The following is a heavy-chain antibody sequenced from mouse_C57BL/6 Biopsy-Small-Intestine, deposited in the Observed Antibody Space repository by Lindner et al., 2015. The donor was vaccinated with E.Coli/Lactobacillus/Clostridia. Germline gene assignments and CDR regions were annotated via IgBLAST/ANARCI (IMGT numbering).Heavy chain of an antibody. CDR3: ARDPFVSTTGAFWYGLDV. V-gene: IGHV1-79*01. CDR1: GYTLVTYG. Sequence: SVKVSCKTSGYTLVTYGINWVRQAPGQGLEWMGWITPYNGNTNFAQKFQGRVTMTTDTSTSTAYMELRSLRSDDTAVYYCARDPFVSTTGAFWYGLDVWGQGTTVTVSS. J-gene: IGHJ1*01. CDR2: ITPYNGNT. D-gene: IGHD1-1*01.